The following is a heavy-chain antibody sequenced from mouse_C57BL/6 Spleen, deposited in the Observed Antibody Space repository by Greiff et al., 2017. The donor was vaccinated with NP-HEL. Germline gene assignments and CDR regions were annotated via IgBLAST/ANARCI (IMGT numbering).Heavy chain of an antibody. CDR3: ARNRNYYGSSYDYYAMDY. V-gene: IGHV1-4*01. D-gene: IGHD1-1*01. Sequence: QVQLKESGAELARPGASVKMSCKASGYTFTSYTMHWVKQRPGQGLEWIGYINPSSGYTKYNQKFKDKATLTADKSSSTAYMQLSSLTSEDSAVYYCARNRNYYGSSYDYYAMDYWGQGTSVTVSS. J-gene: IGHJ4*01. CDR2: INPSSGYT. CDR1: GYTFTSYT.